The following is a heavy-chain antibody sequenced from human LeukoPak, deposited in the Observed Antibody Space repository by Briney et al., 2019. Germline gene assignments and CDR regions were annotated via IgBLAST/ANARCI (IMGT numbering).Heavy chain of an antibody. CDR2: ISYDEKNN. CDR3: AKEFKSYGYGINYFDF. V-gene: IGHV3-30*18. CDR1: GFRFRDYG. D-gene: IGHD5-18*01. J-gene: IGHJ4*02. Sequence: PGGSLRLSCAASGFRFRDYGIHWVRQAPGKGLEWVALISYDEKNNYYSDSVQGRLTNSRDNSKNTLYLQMNSLRTEDTALYYCAKEFKSYGYGINYFDFWGQGTLVTVSS.